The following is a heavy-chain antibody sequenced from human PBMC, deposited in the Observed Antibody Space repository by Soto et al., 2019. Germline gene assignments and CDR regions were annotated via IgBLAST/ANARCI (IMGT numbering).Heavy chain of an antibody. D-gene: IGHD3-9*01. CDR3: ARADYEILTGSYAMDV. CDR2: VSTNGAT. Sequence: PSETLSLTCTVSDDFISSYYWNWIRQPAGKGLEWIGRVSTNGATNYNPSRESRVTMSVDTSKNQFSLKLTSVTAADTAVYFCARADYEILTGSYAMDVWGQGTTVTVAS. CDR1: DDFISSYY. J-gene: IGHJ6*02. V-gene: IGHV4-4*07.